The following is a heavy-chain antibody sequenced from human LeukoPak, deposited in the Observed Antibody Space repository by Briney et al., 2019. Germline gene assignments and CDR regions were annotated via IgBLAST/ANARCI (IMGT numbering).Heavy chain of an antibody. V-gene: IGHV4-4*07. Sequence: PSETLSLTCTVSGGSISSYYWSWIRQPAGKGLEWIGRIYTSGSTNYNPSLKSRVTMSVDTSKSQFSLKLSSVTAADTAVYYRAKGGFRGYCSSTSCYDNFDYWGQGTLVTVSS. CDR2: IYTSGST. CDR3: AKGGFRGYCSSTSCYDNFDY. CDR1: GGSISSYY. J-gene: IGHJ4*02. D-gene: IGHD2-2*01.